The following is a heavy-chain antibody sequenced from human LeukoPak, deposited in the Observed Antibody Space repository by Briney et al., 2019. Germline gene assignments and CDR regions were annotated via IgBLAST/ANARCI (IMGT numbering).Heavy chain of an antibody. CDR2: INGGGDAT. CDR1: RLTFSSSA. J-gene: IGHJ4*02. D-gene: IGHD3-10*01. V-gene: IGHV3-23*01. CDR3: AQANPAARGVNFDF. Sequence: GGSLRLSCAASRLTFSSSAISWVRQAPGKGLEWLSTINGGGDATYYADSVKGRFTISRDTSKNTLYPQMSSLRTEDTAIYYCAQANPAARGVNFDFWGQGTLVTVSS.